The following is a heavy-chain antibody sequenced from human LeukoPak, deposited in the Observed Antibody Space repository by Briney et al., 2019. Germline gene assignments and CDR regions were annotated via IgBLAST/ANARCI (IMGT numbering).Heavy chain of an antibody. CDR3: ARAGYYGDDAFDL. V-gene: IGHV3-7*01. D-gene: IGHD2/OR15-2a*01. CDR1: GFIIGSYW. CDR2: IRQDGSEQ. J-gene: IGHJ3*01. Sequence: GGSLRLSCVASGFIIGSYWMSWVRQAPGKSLEWVANIRQDGSEQYYVDSVKGRLTISRDNAKNSRYLQMNNLTAADTAIYYCARAGYYGDDAFDLWGQGTRVTVSS.